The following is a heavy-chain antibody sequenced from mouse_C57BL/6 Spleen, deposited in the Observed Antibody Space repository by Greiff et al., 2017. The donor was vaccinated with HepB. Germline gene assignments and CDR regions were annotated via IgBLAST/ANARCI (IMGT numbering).Heavy chain of an antibody. CDR1: GYTFTSYW. J-gene: IGHJ3*01. V-gene: IGHV1-53*01. Sequence: VQLQQPGTELVKPGASVKLSCKASGYTFTSYWMHWVKQRPGQGLEWIGNINPSYGGTNYNEKFKSKATLTVDKSSSTASMQLSSLTSEDSAVYYCASDHGNYPWFAYWGQGTLVTVSA. CDR3: ASDHGNYPWFAY. D-gene: IGHD2-1*01. CDR2: INPSYGGT.